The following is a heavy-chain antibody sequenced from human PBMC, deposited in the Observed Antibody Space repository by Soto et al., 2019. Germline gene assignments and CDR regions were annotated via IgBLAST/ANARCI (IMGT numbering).Heavy chain of an antibody. CDR1: GYTFTGYY. Sequence: ASVKVSCKASGYTFTGYYMHWVRQAPGQGLEWMGIINPSGGSTSYAQKFQGRVTMTRDTSTSTVYMELSSLRSEDTAVYYCARDGLITYYYDSSGYYYLDYWGQGTLVTVSS. CDR2: INPSGGST. V-gene: IGHV1-46*03. J-gene: IGHJ4*02. D-gene: IGHD3-22*01. CDR3: ARDGLITYYYDSSGYYYLDY.